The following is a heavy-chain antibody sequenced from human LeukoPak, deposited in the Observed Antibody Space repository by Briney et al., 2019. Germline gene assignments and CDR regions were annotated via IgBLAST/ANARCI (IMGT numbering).Heavy chain of an antibody. J-gene: IGHJ4*02. D-gene: IGHD6-19*01. V-gene: IGHV3-23*01. Sequence: PGGSLRLSCAASGFTFSSYAMTWVRQAPGKGLEWVSGINGSGGTTYYADSVKGRFTISRDNSKNTLYLQMNSLRAEDTALYYCAKDHDYSSRPYYFAYWGQGTLATVSS. CDR2: INGSGGTT. CDR1: GFTFSSYA. CDR3: AKDHDYSSRPYYFAY.